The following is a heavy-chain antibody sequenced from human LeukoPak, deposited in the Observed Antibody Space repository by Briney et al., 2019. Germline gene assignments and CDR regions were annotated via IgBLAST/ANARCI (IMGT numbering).Heavy chain of an antibody. D-gene: IGHD2-2*01. CDR2: ISSNGGST. Sequence: GGSLRLSCAASGFTFSSYAMHWVRQAPGKGLEYVSAISSNGGSTYYANSVKGRFTISRDNSKNTLYLQMGSLRAEDTAIYYCAKYGPAALYYFDYWGQGTLVTVSS. J-gene: IGHJ4*02. CDR1: GFTFSSYA. V-gene: IGHV3-64*01. CDR3: AKYGPAALYYFDY.